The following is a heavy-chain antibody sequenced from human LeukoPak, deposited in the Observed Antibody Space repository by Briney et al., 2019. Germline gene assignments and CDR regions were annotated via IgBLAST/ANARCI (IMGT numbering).Heavy chain of an antibody. CDR1: GFTLSNAW. CDR2: INSDGSST. CDR3: ASGPWELDY. J-gene: IGHJ4*02. D-gene: IGHD1-26*01. Sequence: PGGSLRVSCAASGFTLSNAWMYWVRQAPGKGLVWVARINSDGSSTNYADSVKGRFTIARDNAQNTLFLQMNSLRAEDTAVYYCASGPWELDYWGQGTLVTVSS. V-gene: IGHV3-74*01.